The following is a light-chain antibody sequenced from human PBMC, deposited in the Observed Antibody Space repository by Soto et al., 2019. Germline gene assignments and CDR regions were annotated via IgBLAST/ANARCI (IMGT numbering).Light chain of an antibody. Sequence: QSALTQPPSASGSPGQSVTISCTGTSSDVGGYNYVSWYQQHPGKAPKLMIYEVSKRPSGVPDRFSGSKSGNAASMTISGLQADDEADYYCSSYTNPNTLVFGGGTKLTVL. J-gene: IGLJ2*01. V-gene: IGLV2-8*01. CDR3: SSYTNPNTLV. CDR2: EVS. CDR1: SSDVGGYNY.